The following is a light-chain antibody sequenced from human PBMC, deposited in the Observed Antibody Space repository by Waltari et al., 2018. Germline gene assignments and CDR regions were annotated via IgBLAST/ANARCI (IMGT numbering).Light chain of an antibody. CDR3: QHYVRLPVS. Sequence: IELTQSQVTLSLSTGEGATISCRASQSVSRSLAWYQQKPGQAPRLLIYGASSRATGVPDRFSGSGSGTDFSLTISILEPEDFAVYYCQHYVRLPVSFGQGTKVEIK. V-gene: IGKV3-20*01. CDR2: GAS. CDR1: QSVSRS. J-gene: IGKJ1*01.